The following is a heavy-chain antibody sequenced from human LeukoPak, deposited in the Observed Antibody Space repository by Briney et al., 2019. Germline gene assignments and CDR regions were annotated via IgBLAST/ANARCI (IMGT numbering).Heavy chain of an antibody. V-gene: IGHV4-4*07. CDR3: ARVGDYALKD. CDR1: GGSISSYY. Sequence: SETLSLTCTVSGGSISSYYWSWIRQPAWKGLEWIGRIYTSGSTNYNPSLKSRVTMSVDTSKNQCTLKLSSVTAADTAVYYCARVGDYALKDWGQGTLVTVSS. CDR2: IYTSGST. D-gene: IGHD3-16*01. J-gene: IGHJ4*02.